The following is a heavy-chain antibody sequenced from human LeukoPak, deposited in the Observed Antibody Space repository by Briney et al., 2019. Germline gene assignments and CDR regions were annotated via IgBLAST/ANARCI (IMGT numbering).Heavy chain of an antibody. Sequence: GGSLRLSCAASGFTASSNYMSWVRQAPGKGLEWVSVIYSDDRTYYEDSVKGRFTISRHTSKNTLYLQMNSLRAEDTAVYYCAREVMAKRRAFDIWGQGTVVTVSS. V-gene: IGHV3-53*04. D-gene: IGHD2-8*01. CDR2: IYSDDRT. CDR3: AREVMAKRRAFDI. CDR1: GFTASSNY. J-gene: IGHJ3*02.